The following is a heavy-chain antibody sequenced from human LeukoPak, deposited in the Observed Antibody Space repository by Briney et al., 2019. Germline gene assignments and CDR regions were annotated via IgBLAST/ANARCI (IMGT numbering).Heavy chain of an antibody. J-gene: IGHJ4*02. Sequence: ASVKVSCKASGYIFTNYYMHWVRQAPGQGLEWMGIINPSGGFTSNAQKFQGRVTMTRDTSTSTVYMELSSLRSEDTALYYCARVDALSSSRFDCWGQGTLVTVSS. D-gene: IGHD6-13*01. V-gene: IGHV1-46*01. CDR3: ARVDALSSSRFDC. CDR1: GYIFTNYY. CDR2: INPSGGFT.